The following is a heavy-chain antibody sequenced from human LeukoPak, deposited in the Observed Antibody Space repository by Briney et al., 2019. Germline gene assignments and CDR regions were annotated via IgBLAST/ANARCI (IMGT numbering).Heavy chain of an antibody. J-gene: IGHJ4*02. V-gene: IGHV3-23*01. Sequence: GGSLRLSCAASGLTFSSYVMSWVRQAPGKGLEWVSSISGSGGSTYYADSAKGRFTISRDNSKNTLYLQMNSLRAEDTAVYFCANPPYGDPTGGIFDYWGQGTLVTVSS. D-gene: IGHD4-17*01. CDR2: ISGSGGST. CDR1: GLTFSSYV. CDR3: ANPPYGDPTGGIFDY.